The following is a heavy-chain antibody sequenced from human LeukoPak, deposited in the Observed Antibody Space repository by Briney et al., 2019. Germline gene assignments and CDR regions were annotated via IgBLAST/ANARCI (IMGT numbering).Heavy chain of an antibody. J-gene: IGHJ4*02. CDR2: IYYSGST. V-gene: IGHV4-39*01. CDR3: ARRRIVATIDY. D-gene: IGHD5-12*01. CDR1: GGSISGSNYY. Sequence: SETLSLTCTVSGGSISGSNYYWGWIRQPPGKGLEWIGSIYYSGSTYYNPSLKSRVTISVDTSKNQFSLKLSSVTAADTAVYYCARRRIVATIDYWGQGTLVTVSS.